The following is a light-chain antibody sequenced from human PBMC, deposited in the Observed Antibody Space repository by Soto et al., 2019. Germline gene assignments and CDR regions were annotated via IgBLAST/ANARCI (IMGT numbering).Light chain of an antibody. V-gene: IGKV1-6*01. Sequence: AIQMTQSPSSLSASVGDRVTITCRASQGIRNDLDWFQQKPGKAPKLLIYAASNLQSGVPARFSGSGSGTDFTLTISSLQPEDFDTYYCQQLKSYPQTFGQGTQVDIX. CDR3: QQLKSYPQT. CDR1: QGIRND. J-gene: IGKJ1*01. CDR2: AAS.